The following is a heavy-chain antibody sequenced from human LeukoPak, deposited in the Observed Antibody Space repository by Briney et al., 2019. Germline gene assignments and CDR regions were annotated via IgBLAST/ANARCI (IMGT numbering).Heavy chain of an antibody. CDR1: GFTFSSYS. CDR2: ISGSGGST. D-gene: IGHD2-15*01. V-gene: IGHV3-23*01. Sequence: PGGSLRLSCVASGFTFSSYSMNWVRQAPGKGLEWVSAISGSGGSTYYADSVKGRFTISRDNSKNTLYLQMNSLRAEDTAVYYCAKTPKRGHTDYWGQGTLVTVSS. CDR3: AKTPKRGHTDY. J-gene: IGHJ4*02.